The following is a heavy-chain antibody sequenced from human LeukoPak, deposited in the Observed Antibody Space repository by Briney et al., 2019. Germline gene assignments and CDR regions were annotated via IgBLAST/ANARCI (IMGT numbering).Heavy chain of an antibody. J-gene: IGHJ3*02. CDR2: ISSSGSTI. D-gene: IGHD6-19*01. Sequence: GGSLRLSXAASGFTFSDYYMSWIRQAPGKGLEWVSYISSSGSTIYYADSVKGRFTISRDNAKNSLYLQMSSLRAEDTAVYYCAGYSSGWFGSFDIWGQGTMVTVSS. V-gene: IGHV3-11*04. CDR1: GFTFSDYY. CDR3: AGYSSGWFGSFDI.